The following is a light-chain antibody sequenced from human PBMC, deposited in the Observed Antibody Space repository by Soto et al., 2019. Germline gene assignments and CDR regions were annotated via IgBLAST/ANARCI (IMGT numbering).Light chain of an antibody. CDR1: QSVSIK. V-gene: IGKV3-20*01. Sequence: EIVMTQSPATLSVSPGERSTLSRRASQSVSIKLAWYQQKPGQAPRLLIYDTSTRATGIPDRFSGSGCGTDFTLTISRLEPEDFAVYYCQQYGSSGTVGQGTKVDIK. J-gene: IGKJ1*01. CDR2: DTS. CDR3: QQYGSSGT.